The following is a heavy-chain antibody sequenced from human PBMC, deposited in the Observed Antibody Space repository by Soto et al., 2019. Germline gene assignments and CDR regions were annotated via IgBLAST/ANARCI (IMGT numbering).Heavy chain of an antibody. CDR1: GFTFNSYS. Sequence: EVQLVESGGGLVQPGGSLRLSCAASGFTFNSYSMNWVRQAPGKGLEWVSYISSSSTTKQYADSVKGRFTVSRDNAENSLYLQMSSLRVEDTAVYYCARDVFWGQGTLVTVSS. CDR3: ARDVF. V-gene: IGHV3-48*01. CDR2: ISSSSTTK. J-gene: IGHJ4*02.